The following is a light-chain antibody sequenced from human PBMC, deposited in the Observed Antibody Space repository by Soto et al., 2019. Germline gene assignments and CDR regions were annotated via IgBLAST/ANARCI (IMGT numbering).Light chain of an antibody. CDR1: SSDVGDFDC. V-gene: IGLV2-14*01. J-gene: IGLJ2*01. CDR3: SSYTSSSTLV. CDR2: EVS. Sequence: QSVLTQPASVSGSPGQSITISCTGTSSDVGDFDCVSWYQQHPGKAPKLMIYEVSDRPSGVSNRFSGSKSGDTASLTISGLQAEDEADYYCSSYTSSSTLVFGGGTKLT.